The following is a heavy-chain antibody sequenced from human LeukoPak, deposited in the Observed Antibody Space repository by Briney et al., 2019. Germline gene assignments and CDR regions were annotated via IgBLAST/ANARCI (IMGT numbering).Heavy chain of an antibody. D-gene: IGHD2-2*01. CDR3: ARSSRYANYFDY. V-gene: IGHV1-69*13. Sequence: SVKVSCKASGGTFSSYAISWVRQAPGQGLEWMGGIIPIFGTANHAQKFQGRVTITADESTSTAYMELSGLRSEDTAVYYCARSSRYANYFDYWGQGTLVTVSS. CDR1: GGTFSSYA. CDR2: IIPIFGTA. J-gene: IGHJ4*02.